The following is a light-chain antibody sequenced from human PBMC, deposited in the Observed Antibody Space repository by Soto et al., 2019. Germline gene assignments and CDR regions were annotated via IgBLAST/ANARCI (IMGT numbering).Light chain of an antibody. J-gene: IGLJ1*01. CDR1: SSDVGGYNY. CDR3: SSYTIRSTVV. Sequence: QSALTQPRSVSGSPGQSVTISCTGTSSDVGGYNYVSWYQQHPGKAPKLMIYDVSKRPSGVSNRFSGSKSGNTASLAISGLQAEDEADYYCSSYTIRSTVVFGTGTKLTVL. CDR2: DVS. V-gene: IGLV2-11*01.